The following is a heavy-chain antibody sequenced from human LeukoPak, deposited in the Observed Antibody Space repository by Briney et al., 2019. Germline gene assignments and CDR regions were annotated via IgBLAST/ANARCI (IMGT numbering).Heavy chain of an antibody. D-gene: IGHD6-13*01. CDR2: INPSGAT. CDR3: ARAIPGTGY. V-gene: IGHV4-34*01. Sequence: PSETLSLTCAVYGVSFSGYSWTWIRQPPGKGLEWIGEINPSGATDYSPSLKSRVTISIDTPKNQFSLNLNSVTAADTAVYYCARAIPGTGYWGQGTLVTVSS. J-gene: IGHJ4*02. CDR1: GVSFSGYS.